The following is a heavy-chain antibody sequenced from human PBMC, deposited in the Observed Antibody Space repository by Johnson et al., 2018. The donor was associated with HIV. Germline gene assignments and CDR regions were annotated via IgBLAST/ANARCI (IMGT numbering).Heavy chain of an antibody. D-gene: IGHD3-3*01. CDR3: ARDWSNFWSGSRAFDI. V-gene: IGHV3-30-3*01. CDR2: ISYDGSNK. Sequence: QVQLVESGGGVVQPGRSLRLSCAASGFTFSSYAMHWVRQAPGKGLEWVAVISYDGSNKYYADSVKGRFTISRDNSKNTLYLQMNSLRAEDTAVYYCARDWSNFWSGSRAFDIWGQGTVVTVSS. J-gene: IGHJ3*02. CDR1: GFTFSSYA.